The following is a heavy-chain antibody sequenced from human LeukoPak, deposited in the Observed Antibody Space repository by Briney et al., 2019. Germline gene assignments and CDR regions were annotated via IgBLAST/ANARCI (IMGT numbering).Heavy chain of an antibody. CDR1: GDSLSSNSAT. J-gene: IGHJ4*02. Sequence: SQTLSLTCAISGDSLSSNSATWNWIRQSPSRGLEWLGRTYYRSKWSNDYAVPVKSRITINPDISKNHFSLQLSSVTPEDTAVYYCVRCYYDSSDNPRFDYWGQGTLVTVSS. CDR3: VRCYYDSSDNPRFDY. CDR2: TYYRSKWSN. D-gene: IGHD3-22*01. V-gene: IGHV6-1*01.